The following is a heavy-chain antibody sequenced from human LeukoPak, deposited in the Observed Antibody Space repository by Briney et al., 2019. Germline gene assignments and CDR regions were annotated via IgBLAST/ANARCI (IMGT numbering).Heavy chain of an antibody. J-gene: IGHJ5*02. CDR2: MYHTGSS. Sequence: SETLSLTCAVSGDSISGTNWWSWVRQSPGKGLEWIGEMYHTGSSNYNPSLKSRVTISVDKSKNQCSLRLSSVTAADTAVYYCSRLYGDYGWFDPWGQGTLVTVSS. D-gene: IGHD4-17*01. V-gene: IGHV4-4*02. CDR3: SRLYGDYGWFDP. CDR1: GDSISGTNW.